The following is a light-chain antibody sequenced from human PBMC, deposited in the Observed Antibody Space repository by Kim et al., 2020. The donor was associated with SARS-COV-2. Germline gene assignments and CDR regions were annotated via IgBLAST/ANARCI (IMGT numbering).Light chain of an antibody. CDR2: KAS. V-gene: IGKV1-5*03. J-gene: IGKJ4*01. Sequence: DIQMTQSPSTLSASVGDRVTITCRASQSISSWLAWYQQKPGKAPKLLISKASSLESGVPSRFSGSGSGTEFTLTISSLQPDDFAIYYCQQFKTYPLTFGGGTKVDIK. CDR3: QQFKTYPLT. CDR1: QSISSW.